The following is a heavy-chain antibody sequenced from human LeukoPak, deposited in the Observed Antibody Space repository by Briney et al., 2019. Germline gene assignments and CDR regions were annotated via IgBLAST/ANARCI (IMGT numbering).Heavy chain of an antibody. Sequence: ASVKVSCKASGYTFTSYCMHWVRQAPGQGLEWMGIINPSGGSTSYAQKFQGRVTMTRDTSTSTVYMELSSLRSEDTAVYYCASGTSRGKIDYWGQGTLVTVSS. CDR3: ASGTSRGKIDY. CDR2: INPSGGST. J-gene: IGHJ4*02. V-gene: IGHV1-46*01. D-gene: IGHD1-26*01. CDR1: GYTFTSYC.